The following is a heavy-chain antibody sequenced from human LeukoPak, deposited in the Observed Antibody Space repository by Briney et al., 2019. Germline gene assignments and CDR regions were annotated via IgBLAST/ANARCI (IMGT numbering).Heavy chain of an antibody. V-gene: IGHV3-7*04. J-gene: IGHJ4*02. CDR2: INQDGSEK. Sequence: GGSLRLSCAASGFTFSSYWMSWVRQAPGKGLEWVANINQDGSEKFYVDSVRGRFTISRDNAKNSLYLQMNSLRAEDTAVYYCARHDSSIVGATTFDYWGQGTLVTVSS. CDR1: GFTFSSYW. D-gene: IGHD1-26*01. CDR3: ARHDSSIVGATTFDY.